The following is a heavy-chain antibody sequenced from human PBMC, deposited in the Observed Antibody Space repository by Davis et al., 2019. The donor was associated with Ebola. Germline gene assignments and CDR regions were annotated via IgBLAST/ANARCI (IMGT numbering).Heavy chain of an antibody. J-gene: IGHJ4*02. CDR2: IYYSGST. V-gene: IGHV4-59*08. CDR1: GGSISSYY. Sequence: PGGSLRLSCTVSGGSISSYYWSWIRQPPGKGLEWIGYIYYSGSTNYNPSLKSRVTISVDTSKNQFSLKLSSVTAADTAVYYCARQGSGWYSDFDYWGQGTLVTVSS. CDR3: ARQGSGWYSDFDY. D-gene: IGHD6-19*01.